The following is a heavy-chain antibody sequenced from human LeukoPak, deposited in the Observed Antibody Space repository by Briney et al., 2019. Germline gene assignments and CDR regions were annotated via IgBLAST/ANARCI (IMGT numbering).Heavy chain of an antibody. D-gene: IGHD3-3*01. V-gene: IGHV1-18*01. CDR3: ARGKDDFWSAYASDY. Sequence: GASVKVSCKASGYTFTSYGISWVRQAPGQGLEWMGCISAYNANTNYAQKLQGRVTMTTDTSTSTAYMELRSLRSDDTAVYYCARGKDDFWSAYASDYWGQGTLVTVSS. CDR1: GYTFTSYG. CDR2: ISAYNANT. J-gene: IGHJ4*02.